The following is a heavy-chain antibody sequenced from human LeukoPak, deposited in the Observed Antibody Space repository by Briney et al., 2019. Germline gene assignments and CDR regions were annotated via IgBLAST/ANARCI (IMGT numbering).Heavy chain of an antibody. CDR3: AKGYVWGSYRYPFDY. V-gene: IGHV3-48*01. J-gene: IGHJ4*02. CDR2: ISSSSSTI. CDR1: GFTFSSYS. Sequence: GGSLRLSCAASGFTFSSYSMNWVRQAPGKGLEWVSYISSSSSTIYYADSVKGRFTISRDNSKNTLYLQMNSLRAEDTAVYYCAKGYVWGSYRYPFDYWGQGTLVTVSS. D-gene: IGHD3-16*02.